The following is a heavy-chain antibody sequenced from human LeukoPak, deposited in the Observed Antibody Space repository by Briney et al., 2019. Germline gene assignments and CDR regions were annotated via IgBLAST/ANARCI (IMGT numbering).Heavy chain of an antibody. V-gene: IGHV3-23*01. CDR1: GFTFSNYA. D-gene: IGHD5-12*01. Sequence: GGSLRLSCAASGFTFSNYAMSWVRQAPAGGLEWVSSLRGDGETFYADSVKGRFTLSRDDSRNTVYLQLNNLRVEDTAVYYCARVPLGYSGAYYFDYWGPGTLVTVSP. CDR2: LRGDGET. J-gene: IGHJ4*02. CDR3: ARVPLGYSGAYYFDY.